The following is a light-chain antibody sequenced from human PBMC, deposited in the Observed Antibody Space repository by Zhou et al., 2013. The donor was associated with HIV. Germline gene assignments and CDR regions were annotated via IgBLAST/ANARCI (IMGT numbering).Light chain of an antibody. V-gene: IGKV1-6*01. CDR3: QQYYDYPWT. CDR1: QGISNY. Sequence: IQMTQSPSSLSASVGDRVTITCRASQGISNYLAWYQQKPGKAPNLLIYAASTLQGGVPSRFSGSGSGTDFSLTIDCLQSEDFATYFCQQYYDYPWTFGQGTEVAIK. J-gene: IGKJ1*01. CDR2: AAS.